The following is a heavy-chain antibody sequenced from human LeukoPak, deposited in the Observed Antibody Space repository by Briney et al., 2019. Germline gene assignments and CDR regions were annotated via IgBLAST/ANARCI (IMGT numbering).Heavy chain of an antibody. CDR3: ARAQRIMITFGGPYNWFDP. Sequence: PGGSLRLSCAASGFTFSSYAMSWARQAPGKGLEWVSAISGSGGSTYYADSVKGRFTISRDNSRNTLYLQMNSLRAEDTAVYYCARAQRIMITFGGPYNWFDPWGQGALVTVSS. V-gene: IGHV3-23*01. CDR1: GFTFSSYA. D-gene: IGHD3-16*01. J-gene: IGHJ5*02. CDR2: ISGSGGST.